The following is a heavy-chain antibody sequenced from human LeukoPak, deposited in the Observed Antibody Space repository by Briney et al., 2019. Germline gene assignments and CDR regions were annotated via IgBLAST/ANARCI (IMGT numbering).Heavy chain of an antibody. CDR3: TRVQAGRAGLMDV. CDR2: IDPDGSTT. D-gene: IGHD6-13*01. CDR1: GFTLSSYW. Sequence: GGSLRLSCAASGFTLSSYWMHWVRQAPVEGLVWVSRIDPDGSTTNYADSVKGRFTTSRDNAKNTLYLQMNSLRAEDTALYYCTRVQAGRAGLMDVWGRGTTVTVSS. V-gene: IGHV3-74*01. J-gene: IGHJ6*02.